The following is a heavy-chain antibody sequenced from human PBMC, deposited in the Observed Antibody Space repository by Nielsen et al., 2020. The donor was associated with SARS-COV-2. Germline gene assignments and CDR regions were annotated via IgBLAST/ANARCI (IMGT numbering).Heavy chain of an antibody. V-gene: IGHV1-24*01. CDR3: ATSPPLVRSAWFDP. CDR1: GYTLTELS. J-gene: IGHJ5*02. Sequence: ASVKVSCKASGYTLTELSMHWVRQAPGKGLEWMGGFDPEDGETIYAQKFQGRVTMTEDTSTDTAYMELSSLRSEDTAVYYCATSPPLVRSAWFDPWGQGTLVTVSS. D-gene: IGHD3-3*01. CDR2: FDPEDGET.